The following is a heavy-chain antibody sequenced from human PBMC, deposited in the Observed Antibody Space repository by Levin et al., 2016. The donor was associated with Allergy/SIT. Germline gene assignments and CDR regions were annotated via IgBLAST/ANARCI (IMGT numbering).Heavy chain of an antibody. CDR1: GGSISSYY. J-gene: IGHJ6*03. CDR3: ARVLLVRGVTYYYYYMDV. CDR2: IYYSGST. Sequence: SETLSLTCTVSGGSISSYYWSWIRQPPGKGLEWIGYIYYSGSTNYNPSLKSRVTISVDTSKNQFSLKLSSVTAADTAVYYCARVLLVRGVTYYYYYMDVWGKGTTVTVSS. V-gene: IGHV4-59*01. D-gene: IGHD3-10*01.